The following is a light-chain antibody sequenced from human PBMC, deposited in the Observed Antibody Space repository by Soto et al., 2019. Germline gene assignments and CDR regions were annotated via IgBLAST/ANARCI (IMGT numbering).Light chain of an antibody. CDR1: QGIIND. V-gene: IGKV1-6*01. Sequence: AIQMTQSPSSLSASVGDRFTITCRASQGIINDLGWYQQKPGKAPKLLIYAASTLQSGVPSRFSGSGSGTDFTLTISCLQSEDFATYYCQQYYSFPRTLGQGTKV. CDR3: QQYYSFPRT. J-gene: IGKJ1*01. CDR2: AAS.